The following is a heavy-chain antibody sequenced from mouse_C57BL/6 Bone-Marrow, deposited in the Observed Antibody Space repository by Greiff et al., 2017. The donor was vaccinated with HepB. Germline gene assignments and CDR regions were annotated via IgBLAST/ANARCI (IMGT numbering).Heavy chain of an antibody. Sequence: EVQGVESGGGLVQPGGSLSLSCAASGFTFTDYYMSWVRQPPGKALEWFGFIRNKANGYTTEYSASVKGRFTISRDNSKSILYLQMNTLRAEDTATYYCAKYRGEVDYWGQGTTVTVSS. V-gene: IGHV7-3*01. CDR3: AKYRGEVDY. CDR2: IRNKANGYTT. CDR1: GFTFTDYY. J-gene: IGHJ4*01.